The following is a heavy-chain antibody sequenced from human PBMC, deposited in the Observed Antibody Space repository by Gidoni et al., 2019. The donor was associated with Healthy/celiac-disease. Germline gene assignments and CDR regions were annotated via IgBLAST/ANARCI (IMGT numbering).Heavy chain of an antibody. J-gene: IGHJ3*02. CDR2: IYSGCST. D-gene: IGHD3-22*01. V-gene: IGHV3-53*01. CDR3: ARDALDYYDSSGSNAFDI. Sequence: EVQLVESGGGLIQPGGSLRLSCAASGFTVSSNYMSWVRQAPGKGLEWVSVIYSGCSTYYADTVKGRFTISRDNSKNTLYLQMNSLRAEDTAVYYCARDALDYYDSSGSNAFDIWGQGTMVTVSS. CDR1: GFTVSSNY.